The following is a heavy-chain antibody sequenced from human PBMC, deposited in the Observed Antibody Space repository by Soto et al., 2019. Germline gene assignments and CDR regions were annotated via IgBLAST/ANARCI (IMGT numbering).Heavy chain of an antibody. V-gene: IGHV1-2*02. CDR2: INPYTGGT. D-gene: IGHD2-21*02. J-gene: IGHJ6*02. CDR1: GYTFTGYY. CDR3: ATQFHHCGGDCYRGPYFGMDV. Sequence: QVQLVQSGSEVKEPGASVKVSCKASGYTFTGYYVLWVRQAPGQGPECMGWINPYTGGTNYAQKFQGRVTMTRDTSISTVYMDLSKLISDDTAVYYCATQFHHCGGDCYRGPYFGMDVWGQGTTVTVSS.